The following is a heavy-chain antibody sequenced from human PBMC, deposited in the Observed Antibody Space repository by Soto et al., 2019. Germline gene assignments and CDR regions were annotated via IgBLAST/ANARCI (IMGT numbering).Heavy chain of an antibody. J-gene: IGHJ4*02. V-gene: IGHV3-21*01. Sequence: GSLRLSCAPSGFTFRDYTMNWVRQAPGKGLEWVSSISGSSSFLYYSDSVKGRFTISRDNDRNSLYLQMTSLRGEDTAVYYCAKGLQDFDHWGQGTPVTVSS. CDR3: AKGLQDFDH. CDR2: ISGSSSFL. CDR1: GFTFRDYT.